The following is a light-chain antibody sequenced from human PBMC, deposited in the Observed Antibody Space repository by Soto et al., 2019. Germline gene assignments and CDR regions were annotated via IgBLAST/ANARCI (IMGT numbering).Light chain of an antibody. J-gene: IGKJ1*01. Sequence: EIVLTQSPGNLSLSPGERATLSCRASQSVIYSFLAWYQQKPGQAPRLLIYGASTRATVTPDRFSGSGSGTDFTLTISRLEPEDFAVYYCQQYGTSPWTFGQGTKVEIK. V-gene: IGKV3-20*01. CDR2: GAS. CDR3: QQYGTSPWT. CDR1: QSVIYSF.